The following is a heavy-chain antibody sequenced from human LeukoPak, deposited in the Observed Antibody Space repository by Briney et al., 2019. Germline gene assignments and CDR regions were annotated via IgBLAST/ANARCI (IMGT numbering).Heavy chain of an antibody. D-gene: IGHD6-19*01. CDR1: GGSFSGYY. V-gene: IGHV4-34*01. J-gene: IGHJ4*02. Sequence: PSETLSLTCAVYGGSFSGYYWTWIRQPPGKGLEWIGEITHSGSTNYNPSLKSRASISTDTSRNQFSLKLSSVTAADTAVYYCARGAWGIAVAGKGLDYWGQGTLVTVSS. CDR3: ARGAWGIAVAGKGLDY. CDR2: ITHSGST.